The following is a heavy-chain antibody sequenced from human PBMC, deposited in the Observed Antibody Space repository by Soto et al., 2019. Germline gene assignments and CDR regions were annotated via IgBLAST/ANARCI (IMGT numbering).Heavy chain of an antibody. D-gene: IGHD3-22*01. J-gene: IGHJ4*02. V-gene: IGHV3-33*01. CDR3: AREYYYDSSGYFDY. Sequence: GGSLRLSCAASGFTFSSYGMHWVRQAPGKGLEWVAVIWYDGSNKYYADSVKGRFTISRDNSKNTLYLQMNSLRAEDTAVYYCAREYYYDSSGYFDYWGQGTLVTVSS. CDR1: GFTFSSYG. CDR2: IWYDGSNK.